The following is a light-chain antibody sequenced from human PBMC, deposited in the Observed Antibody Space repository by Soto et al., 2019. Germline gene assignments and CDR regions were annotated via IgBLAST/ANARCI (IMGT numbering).Light chain of an antibody. CDR1: QSVSSY. CDR2: DAS. Sequence: EIVLTQSPAPLSLSPGERATLSCRASQSVSSYLAWYQQKPGQAPRLLIYDASNRATGSPARFSGSGSGTDFTLTISSLEPEDFAVYYRQQRSNWPETVGQGTEVEIK. J-gene: IGKJ1*01. V-gene: IGKV3-11*01. CDR3: QQRSNWPET.